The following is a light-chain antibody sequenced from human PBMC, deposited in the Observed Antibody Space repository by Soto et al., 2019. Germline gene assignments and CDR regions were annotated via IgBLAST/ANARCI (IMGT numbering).Light chain of an antibody. CDR3: QQYNSYSPT. CDR1: QSISSW. CDR2: DAS. J-gene: IGKJ1*01. V-gene: IGKV1-5*01. Sequence: IQMTQSPSTLSALVGARVTINCPASQSISSWLAWYQQKPGKAPKLLIYDASSLESGVPSRFSGSGSGTEFTLTISSLQPDDFATYYCQQYNSYSPTFGQGTKVDI.